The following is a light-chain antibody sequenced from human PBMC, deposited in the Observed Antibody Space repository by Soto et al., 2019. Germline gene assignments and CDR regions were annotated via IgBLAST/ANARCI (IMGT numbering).Light chain of an antibody. V-gene: IGKV3-15*01. Sequence: EIVMTQSPAPLSVSPGERATLSCRASQSISSNLAWYQQKPGQTPRLLIYGASTRATGIPARFSGSGSRTEFTLTINSLQSEDFAVYYCQQHNNWTWTFGQGTRVEIK. CDR3: QQHNNWTWT. CDR2: GAS. J-gene: IGKJ1*01. CDR1: QSISSN.